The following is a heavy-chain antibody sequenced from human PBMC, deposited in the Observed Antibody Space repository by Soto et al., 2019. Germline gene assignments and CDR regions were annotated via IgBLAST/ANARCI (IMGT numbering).Heavy chain of an antibody. J-gene: IGHJ5*02. CDR2: ISAYNGNT. V-gene: IGHV1-18*01. Sequence: QVQLVQSGAEVKKPGASVKVSCKASGYTFTSYGISWVRQAPGQGLEWMGWISAYNGNTNYAQKLQGRVTMTTDTSTSTAYMELRSLRSDNTAVYYCAGVIALAGTWGWFDPWGQGTLVTVSS. D-gene: IGHD6-19*01. CDR1: GYTFTSYG. CDR3: AGVIALAGTWGWFDP.